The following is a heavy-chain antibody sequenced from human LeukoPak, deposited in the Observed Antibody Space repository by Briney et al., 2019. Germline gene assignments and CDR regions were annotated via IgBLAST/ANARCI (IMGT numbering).Heavy chain of an antibody. J-gene: IGHJ4*02. Sequence: GGSLRLSCAASGFTFDDYAMHWVRQAPGKGLEWVSGISWNSGSIGYADSVKGRFTISRDNAKNSLYLQMNSLRAEDTAVYYCARDYCSGGSCYAYEVLDYWGQGTLVTVSS. D-gene: IGHD2-15*01. CDR3: ARDYCSGGSCYAYEVLDY. CDR1: GFTFDDYA. CDR2: ISWNSGSI. V-gene: IGHV3-9*01.